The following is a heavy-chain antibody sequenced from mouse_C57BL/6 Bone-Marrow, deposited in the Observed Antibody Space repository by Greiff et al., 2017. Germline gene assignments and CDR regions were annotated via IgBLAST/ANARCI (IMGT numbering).Heavy chain of an antibody. Sequence: QVQLQQPGAELVRPGSSVKLSCKASGYTFTSYWMHWVKQRPIQGLEWIGNIDPSDSETHYNQKFKYKATLTVDKSSSTAYMQLSSLTSEDSAVYYCARRDYGSSYGYFDVWGTGTTVTVSS. J-gene: IGHJ1*03. D-gene: IGHD1-1*01. CDR1: GYTFTSYW. V-gene: IGHV1-52*01. CDR3: ARRDYGSSYGYFDV. CDR2: IDPSDSET.